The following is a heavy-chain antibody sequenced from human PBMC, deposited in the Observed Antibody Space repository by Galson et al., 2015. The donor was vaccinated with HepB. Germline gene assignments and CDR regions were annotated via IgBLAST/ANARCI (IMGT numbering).Heavy chain of an antibody. CDR3: AHTGDCSSTSCYGRGGMDV. J-gene: IGHJ6*02. CDR2: IYWNDDK. V-gene: IGHV2-5*01. CDR1: GFSLSTSGVG. D-gene: IGHD2-2*01. Sequence: PALVKPTQTLTLTCTFSGFSLSTSGVGVGWIRQPPGKALEWLALIYWNDDKRYSPSLKSRLTITKDTSKNQVVLTMTNMDPVDTATYYCAHTGDCSSTSCYGRGGMDVWGQGTTVTVSS.